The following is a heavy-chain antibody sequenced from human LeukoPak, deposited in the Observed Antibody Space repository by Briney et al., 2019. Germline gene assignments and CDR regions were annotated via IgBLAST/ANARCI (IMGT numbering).Heavy chain of an antibody. J-gene: IGHJ6*03. CDR1: GGSISSSSYY. V-gene: IGHV4-39*01. Sequence: SETLSLTCTVSGGSISSSSYYWGWIRQPPGKGLEWIGSIYYSGSTYYNPSLKSRVTISVDTSKNQFSLKLSSVTAADTAVYYCARRNSARYCTNGVCSGYYYYYMDVWGKGTTVTVSS. D-gene: IGHD2-8*01. CDR3: ARRNSARYCTNGVCSGYYYYYMDV. CDR2: IYYSGST.